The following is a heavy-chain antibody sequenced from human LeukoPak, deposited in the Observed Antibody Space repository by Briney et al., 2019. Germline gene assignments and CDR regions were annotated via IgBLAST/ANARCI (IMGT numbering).Heavy chain of an antibody. CDR3: ARVRAALSGPGCMGY. J-gene: IGHJ4*02. V-gene: IGHV3-23*01. CDR1: GFTFSSYA. CDR2: ISGSGGST. Sequence: GGSLRLSCAASGFTFSSYAMSWVRQAPGKGLEWVSAISGSGGSTYYADSVKGRFTISRDNSKNTLYLQMNSLRSDDTAVYYCARVRAALSGPGCMGYWGQGTLVTVSS. D-gene: IGHD2-8*01.